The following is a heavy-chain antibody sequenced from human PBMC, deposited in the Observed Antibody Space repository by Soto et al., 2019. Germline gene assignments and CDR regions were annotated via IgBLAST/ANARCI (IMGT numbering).Heavy chain of an antibody. CDR2: ITGNRGAT. Sequence: EVQLSESGGGLVQPGGSLRLSCVGSGFTFGPYTMAWVRQAPGMGLDCVSVITGNRGATYYSDSVKGRFSISRDNSRNTLYLHMNDLRAGDTGVYYCAKAGPVTGRTRFDNWGQGALVTVSS. CDR3: AKAGPVTGRTRFDN. CDR1: GFTFGPYT. D-gene: IGHD2-21*02. V-gene: IGHV3-23*01. J-gene: IGHJ4*02.